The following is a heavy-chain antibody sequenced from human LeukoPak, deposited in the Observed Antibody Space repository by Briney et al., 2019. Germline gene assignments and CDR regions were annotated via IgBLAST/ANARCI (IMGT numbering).Heavy chain of an antibody. CDR3: ARRLTQYDCFDP. CDR2: TSYRSTWYN. CDR1: GDSVSSNSVT. V-gene: IGHV6-1*01. D-gene: IGHD2-2*01. Sequence: SQTLSLTCAISGDSVSSNSVTWNWIRQSPSRGLEWLGRTSYRSTWYNDYAVSVRGRITVNPDTSKNQFSLHLNSVTPEDTAVYYCARRLTQYDCFDPWGQGILVTVSS. J-gene: IGHJ5*02.